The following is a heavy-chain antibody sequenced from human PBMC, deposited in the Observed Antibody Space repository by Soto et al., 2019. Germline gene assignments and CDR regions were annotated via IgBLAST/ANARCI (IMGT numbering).Heavy chain of an antibody. D-gene: IGHD6-6*01. Sequence: GGSLRLSCAASGFTFSTYSMNWVRQAPGRGLEWVSSISSSSSYIYYADSVKGGFTISRDNAKNSLYLQMNSLRAEDTAVYYCARDPGAARRFKSNWFDPWGQGTLVTVSS. CDR2: ISSSSSYI. CDR3: ARDPGAARRFKSNWFDP. CDR1: GFTFSTYS. V-gene: IGHV3-21*01. J-gene: IGHJ5*02.